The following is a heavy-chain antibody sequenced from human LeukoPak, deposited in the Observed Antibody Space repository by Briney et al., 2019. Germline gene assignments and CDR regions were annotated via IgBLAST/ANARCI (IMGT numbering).Heavy chain of an antibody. J-gene: IGHJ4*02. Sequence: GGALRLSCAASGFTFSSYAMHWGRHAPGKGLERVAVISYDGSNKYYADSVKGRFTISRDNSKNTLYLQMSSLRAEDTAVYYCARGGGYFDWLLIDYWGQGTLVTVSS. CDR2: ISYDGSNK. V-gene: IGHV3-30*04. CDR3: ARGGGYFDWLLIDY. D-gene: IGHD3-9*01. CDR1: GFTFSSYA.